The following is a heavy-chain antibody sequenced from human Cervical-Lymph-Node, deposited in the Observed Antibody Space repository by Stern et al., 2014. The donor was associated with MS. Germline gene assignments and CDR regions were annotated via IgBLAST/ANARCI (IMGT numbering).Heavy chain of an antibody. J-gene: IGHJ4*02. Sequence: QLQLQESGPGLVKPSETLSLTCTVSGGSISSSTYYWAWIRQPPGKGLEWIGNIYYSGFTYYNPSLKSRVTISVDMSKNQFSLKLSSVTAADTAIYYCARHDSVPRPSQLYSARDRIPGYFDYWGQGTLVTVSS. CDR1: GGSISSSTYY. D-gene: IGHD1-26*01. CDR2: IYYSGFT. CDR3: ARHDSVPRPSQLYSARDRIPGYFDY. V-gene: IGHV4-39*01.